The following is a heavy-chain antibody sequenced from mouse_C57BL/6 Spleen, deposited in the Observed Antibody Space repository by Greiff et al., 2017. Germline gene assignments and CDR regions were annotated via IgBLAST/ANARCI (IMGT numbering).Heavy chain of an antibody. D-gene: IGHD1-1*01. J-gene: IGHJ2*01. CDR2: ISYSGST. Sequence: EVQLQQSGPGMVKPSQSLSLTCTVTGYSITSGYDWHWIRHFPGNKLEWMGYISYSGSTNYNPSLKSRISITHDTSKNHFFLKLNSVTTEDTATYYCARGTTVVVFDYWGQGTTLTVSS. V-gene: IGHV3-1*01. CDR3: ARGTTVVVFDY. CDR1: GYSITSGYD.